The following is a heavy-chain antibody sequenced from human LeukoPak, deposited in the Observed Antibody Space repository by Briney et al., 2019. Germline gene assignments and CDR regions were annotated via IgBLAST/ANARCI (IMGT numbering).Heavy chain of an antibody. V-gene: IGHV1-2*02. CDR1: GYTFTGYY. Sequence: GASVKVSCKASGYTFTGYYMHWVRQAPGQGLEWMGWINPNSGGTNYAQKFQGRVTMTRDTSISTAYMELSRLRSDDTAVYYCARDPYGSGSYLRDYWGQGTLVTVSS. D-gene: IGHD3-10*01. J-gene: IGHJ4*02. CDR2: INPNSGGT. CDR3: ARDPYGSGSYLRDY.